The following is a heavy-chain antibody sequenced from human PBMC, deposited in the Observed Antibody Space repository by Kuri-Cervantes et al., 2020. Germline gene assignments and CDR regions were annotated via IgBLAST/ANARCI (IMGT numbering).Heavy chain of an antibody. CDR3: AKDIGLRYFDWLGPDY. J-gene: IGHJ4*02. D-gene: IGHD3-9*01. CDR1: GFTFSNYD. Sequence: LSLTCAASGFTFSNYDIHWVRQAPGKGLEWVAVIWYDGSNKYYADSVKGRFTISRDNSKNTLYLQMNSLRAEDTAVYYCAKDIGLRYFDWLGPDYWGQGTLVTVSS. V-gene: IGHV3-33*06. CDR2: IWYDGSNK.